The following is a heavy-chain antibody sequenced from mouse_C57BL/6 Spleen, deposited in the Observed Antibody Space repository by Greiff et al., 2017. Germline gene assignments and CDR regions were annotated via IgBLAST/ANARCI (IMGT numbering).Heavy chain of an antibody. CDR3: ARGWPYDYDGAMDY. D-gene: IGHD2-4*01. CDR1: GYTFTDYY. Sequence: EVKLMESGPELVKPGASVKISCKASGYTFTDYYMNWVKQSHGKSLEWIGDINPNNGGTSYNQKFKGKATLTVDKSSSTAYMELRSLTSEDSAVYYCARGWPYDYDGAMDYWGQGTSVTVSS. J-gene: IGHJ4*01. CDR2: INPNNGGT. V-gene: IGHV1-26*01.